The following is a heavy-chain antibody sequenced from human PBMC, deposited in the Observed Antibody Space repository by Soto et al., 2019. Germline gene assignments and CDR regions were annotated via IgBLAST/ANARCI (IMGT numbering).Heavy chain of an antibody. CDR1: GGSISSSSYY. CDR2: IYYSGST. D-gene: IGHD3-16*02. V-gene: IGHV4-39*01. J-gene: IGHJ5*02. Sequence: PSETLSLTCTVSGGSISSSSYYWGWIRQPPGKGLEWIGSIYYSGSTYYNPSLKSRVTISVDTSKNQFSLKLSSVTAADTAVYYCARVVITFGGVIPFDPWGQGTLVTVS. CDR3: ARVVITFGGVIPFDP.